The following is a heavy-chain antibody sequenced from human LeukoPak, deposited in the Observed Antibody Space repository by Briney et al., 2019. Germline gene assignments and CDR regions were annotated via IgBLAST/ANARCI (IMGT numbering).Heavy chain of an antibody. J-gene: IGHJ4*02. CDR1: GVSISSYY. Sequence: SKTLSLTCTVSGVSISSYYWSWIRQPPGKGLEWIGYIHYSENTNYNPSLKSRVPISVDTSQNQFSLKLSSVTAADTAAYYCARSPVPYYFDYWGQGTLVTVSS. CDR2: IHYSENT. CDR3: ARSPVPYYFDY. V-gene: IGHV4-59*01.